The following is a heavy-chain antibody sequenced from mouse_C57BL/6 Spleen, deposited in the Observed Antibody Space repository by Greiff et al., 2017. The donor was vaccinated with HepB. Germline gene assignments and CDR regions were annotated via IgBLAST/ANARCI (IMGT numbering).Heavy chain of an antibody. CDR1: GYTFTSYW. Sequence: QVQLQQPGAELVKPGASVKLSCKASGYTFTSYWMHWVKQRPGQGLEWIGMIHPNSGSTNYNEKFKSKATLTVDKSSSTAYMQLSSLTSEDSAVYYWARSGPQGYGSSYWYFDVWGTGTTVTVSS. V-gene: IGHV1-64*01. CDR3: ARSGPQGYGSSYWYFDV. J-gene: IGHJ1*03. CDR2: IHPNSGST. D-gene: IGHD1-1*01.